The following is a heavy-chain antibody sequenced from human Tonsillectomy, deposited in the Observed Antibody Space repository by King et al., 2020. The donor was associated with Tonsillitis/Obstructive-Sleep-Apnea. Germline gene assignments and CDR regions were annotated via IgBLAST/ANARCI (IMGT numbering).Heavy chain of an antibody. D-gene: IGHD1-7*01. CDR1: GFSLRNGRMG. J-gene: IGHJ6*03. CDR2: IFSNDEK. V-gene: IGHV2-26*01. CDR3: ARMKRTYYYYMDV. Sequence: VTLKESGPVLVKPTETLTLTCTVSGFSLRNGRMGVIWIRQPPGKALEWLATIFSNDEKFYSTSLKSRLTISKDTSKSQVVLTITNMDPVDTATYYCARMKRTYYYYMDVWGNGTTVTVS.